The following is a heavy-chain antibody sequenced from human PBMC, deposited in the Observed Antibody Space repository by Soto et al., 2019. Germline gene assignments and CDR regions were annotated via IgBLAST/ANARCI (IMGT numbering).Heavy chain of an antibody. V-gene: IGHV4-31*03. CDR2: IYYSGST. D-gene: IGHD3-22*01. Sequence: SETLSLTCTVSGVSISSGGYYWSWIRQHPGKGLEWIGYIYYSGSTYYNPSLKSRVTISVDTSKNQFSLKLSSVTAADTAVYYCARDGYYYDSSGYLRVDAFDIWGQGTMVTVSS. J-gene: IGHJ3*02. CDR1: GVSISSGGYY. CDR3: ARDGYYYDSSGYLRVDAFDI.